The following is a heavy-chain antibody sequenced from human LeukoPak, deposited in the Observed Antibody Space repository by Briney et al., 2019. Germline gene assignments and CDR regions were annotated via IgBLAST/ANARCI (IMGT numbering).Heavy chain of an antibody. V-gene: IGHV1-2*02. Sequence: ASVKVSCKASGYTFTGYYMHWVRQAPGQGLEWMGWINPNSGGTNYAQKFQGRVTTTRDTSISTAYMELSRLRSDDTAVYYCARRKAVVAATTIFDYWGQGTLVTVSS. CDR2: INPNSGGT. CDR3: ARRKAVVAATTIFDY. J-gene: IGHJ4*02. D-gene: IGHD2-15*01. CDR1: GYTFTGYY.